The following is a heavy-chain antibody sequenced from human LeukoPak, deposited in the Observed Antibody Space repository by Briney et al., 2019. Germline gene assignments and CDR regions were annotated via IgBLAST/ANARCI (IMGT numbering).Heavy chain of an antibody. CDR3: ARDLALNCSGGSCFDAFDI. D-gene: IGHD2-15*01. V-gene: IGHV1-69*13. Sequence: AGNVSCKAAGCTFSSYAISLVRQAPGQGLEWMGGIIPICVTANYAQKFQGRVTITAYESTSTASMALSSLRSEDTAVYYCARDLALNCSGGSCFDAFDIWGQGTMVTVSS. J-gene: IGHJ3*02. CDR2: IIPICVTA. CDR1: GCTFSSYA.